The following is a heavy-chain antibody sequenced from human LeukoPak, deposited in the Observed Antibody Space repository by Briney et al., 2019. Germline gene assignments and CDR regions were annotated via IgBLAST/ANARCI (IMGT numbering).Heavy chain of an antibody. Sequence: ASDTPSLTCAVSGYSIRRNNWWGWIRQPPGKGLEWIGYVYYSGSNFYNPSLESRVTMSADTSKNKFSLKLRSVTAVDTAVYYCARVRQPWYSSGWYFDYWGQGTLVIVSS. J-gene: IGHJ4*02. CDR2: VYYSGSN. D-gene: IGHD6-19*01. CDR3: ARVRQPWYSSGWYFDY. V-gene: IGHV4-28*03. CDR1: GYSIRRNNW.